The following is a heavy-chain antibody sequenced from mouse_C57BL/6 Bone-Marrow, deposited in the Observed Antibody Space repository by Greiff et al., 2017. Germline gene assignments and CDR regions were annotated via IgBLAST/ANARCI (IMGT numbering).Heavy chain of an antibody. D-gene: IGHD2-5*01. CDR2: ISYDGSN. J-gene: IGHJ4*01. V-gene: IGHV3-6*01. CDR3: ARHYSNFYYYAMDY. Sequence: EVQLQESGPGLVKPSQSLSLTCSVTGYSITSGYYWNWIRQFPGNKLEWMGYISYDGSNNYNPSLKNRIPITRYTSKNQFFLKLNSVTTEDTATYYCARHYSNFYYYAMDYWGQGTSVTVSS. CDR1: GYSITSGYY.